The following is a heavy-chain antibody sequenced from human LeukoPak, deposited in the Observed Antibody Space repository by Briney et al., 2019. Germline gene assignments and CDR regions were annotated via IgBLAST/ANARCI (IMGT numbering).Heavy chain of an antibody. CDR2: IYTSGST. Sequence: SSETLSLTCTVSGGSISSYYWSWIRQPAGKGLEWIGRIYTSGSTNYNPSLKSRVTMSVDTSKNQFSLKLSSVTAADTAVYYCARHEIVVVPAAIDYWGQGTLVTVSS. CDR3: ARHEIVVVPAAIDY. J-gene: IGHJ4*02. D-gene: IGHD2-2*01. CDR1: GGSISSYY. V-gene: IGHV4-4*07.